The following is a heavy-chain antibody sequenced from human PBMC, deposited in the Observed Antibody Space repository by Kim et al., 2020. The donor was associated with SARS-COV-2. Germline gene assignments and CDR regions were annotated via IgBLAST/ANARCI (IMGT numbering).Heavy chain of an antibody. CDR1: GYTFTSYY. D-gene: IGHD6-13*01. CDR3: ARTRAGYSSSWYLRAFDI. CDR2: INPSGGST. Sequence: ASVKVSCKASGYTFTSYYMHWVRQAPGQGLEWMGIINPSGGSTSYAQKFQGRVTMTRDTSTSTVYMELSSLRSEDTAVYYCARTRAGYSSSWYLRAFDIWGQGTMVTVSS. J-gene: IGHJ3*02. V-gene: IGHV1-46*01.